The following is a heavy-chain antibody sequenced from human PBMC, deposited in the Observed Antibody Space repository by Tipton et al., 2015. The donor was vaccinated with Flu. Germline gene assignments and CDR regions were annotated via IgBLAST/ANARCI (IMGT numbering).Heavy chain of an antibody. CDR2: IYYSGST. Sequence: TLSLTCAVSGYSISSGYYWSWIRQPPGKGLEWIGYIYYSGSTNYNPSLKSRVTISVDTSKNQFSLKLSSVTAADTAVYYCARDRSIAAAGTGYFDYWGQGTLVTVSS. J-gene: IGHJ4*02. CDR3: ARDRSIAAAGTGYFDY. CDR1: GYSISSGYY. V-gene: IGHV4-61*01. D-gene: IGHD6-13*01.